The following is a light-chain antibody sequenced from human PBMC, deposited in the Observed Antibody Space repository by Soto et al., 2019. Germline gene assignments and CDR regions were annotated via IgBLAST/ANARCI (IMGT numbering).Light chain of an antibody. V-gene: IGKV1-5*03. J-gene: IGKJ1*01. Sequence: IQMTQSPSTLSASVGDRVTFTCRASQTISTWLAWYQQKPGEAPTLLIYKASTLEVWVPSRFSASGSGTEFTLTINTLQPADFATYYCQQYNSYPWTFGQGTKV. CDR3: QQYNSYPWT. CDR2: KAS. CDR1: QTISTW.